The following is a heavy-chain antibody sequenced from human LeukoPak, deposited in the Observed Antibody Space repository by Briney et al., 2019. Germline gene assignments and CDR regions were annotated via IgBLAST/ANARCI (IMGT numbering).Heavy chain of an antibody. V-gene: IGHV3-23*01. Sequence: GGSLRLSCAASGFTFSSYAMSWVRQAPGKGLEWVSAISGSGGSTYYADSVKGRFTISRDNSENTLYLQMNSLRAEYTAVYYCAKGGDSGYVNWFDPWGQGTLVTVSS. CDR1: GFTFSSYA. CDR2: ISGSGGST. D-gene: IGHD3-22*01. CDR3: AKGGDSGYVNWFDP. J-gene: IGHJ5*02.